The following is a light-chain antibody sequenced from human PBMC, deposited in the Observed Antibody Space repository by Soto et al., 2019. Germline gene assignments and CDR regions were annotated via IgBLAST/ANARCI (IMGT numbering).Light chain of an antibody. Sequence: QSALTQPASVSGSPGQSITISCTGTSSDVGGYNYVSWYQQHPGKAPKLIIYYVSNRPSGVSNRFSGSKSGNTASLTISGLQAEDEADYYCNSYTSKSTGVFGTGTKLTVL. CDR2: YVS. J-gene: IGLJ1*01. CDR3: NSYTSKSTGV. V-gene: IGLV2-14*01. CDR1: SSDVGGYNY.